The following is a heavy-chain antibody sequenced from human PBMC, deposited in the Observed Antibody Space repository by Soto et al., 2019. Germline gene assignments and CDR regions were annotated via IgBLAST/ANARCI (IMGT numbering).Heavy chain of an antibody. Sequence: QVQLVQSGAEVRKPGSSVKVSCTTFGAALSNHFISWVRLAPGQGLEWMGRITPILGIPNYSQNFQGRVTMTADRPTKTIYMEPRSLRSDATAVIYCARGGSVDSGVYNYWGQGTLVTVSS. D-gene: IGHD4-17*01. V-gene: IGHV1-69*02. CDR3: ARGGSVDSGVYNY. J-gene: IGHJ4*02. CDR1: GAALSNHF. CDR2: ITPILGIP.